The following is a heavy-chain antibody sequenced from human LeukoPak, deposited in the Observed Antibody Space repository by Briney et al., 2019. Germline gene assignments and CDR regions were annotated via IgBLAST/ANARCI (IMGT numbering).Heavy chain of an antibody. Sequence: ASVKVSCKASGYTFTGYYMHWVRQAPGQGLEWMGGFDPEDGETIYAQKFQGRVTMTEDTSTDTAYMELSSLRSEDTAVYYCATSMVRGEDWFDPWGQGTLVTVSS. CDR1: GYTFTGYY. V-gene: IGHV1-24*01. J-gene: IGHJ5*02. CDR2: FDPEDGET. CDR3: ATSMVRGEDWFDP. D-gene: IGHD3-10*01.